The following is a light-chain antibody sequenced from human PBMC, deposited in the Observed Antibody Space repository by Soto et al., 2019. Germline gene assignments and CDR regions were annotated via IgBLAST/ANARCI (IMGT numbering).Light chain of an antibody. J-gene: IGKJ5*01. CDR2: GAS. Sequence: IVLTQSPGTLSLSTGERATLSCRASQTVGANYLAWYQQKPGRAPRLLIHGASSRATGIPDRFSGSGSGTEFTLTVSGVEPEDFAVYYCQQRSNWPTFGQGTRLEIK. CDR1: QTVGANY. CDR3: QQRSNWPT. V-gene: IGKV3D-20*02.